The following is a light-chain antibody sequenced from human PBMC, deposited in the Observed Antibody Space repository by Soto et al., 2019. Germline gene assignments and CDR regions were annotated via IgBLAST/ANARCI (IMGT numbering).Light chain of an antibody. J-gene: IGLJ2*01. CDR2: EVN. CDR3: ASYAGSDTVL. CDR1: SSDVGAYNY. V-gene: IGLV2-8*01. Sequence: QSALTQPPSASGSPGQSVTISYTGTSSDVGAYNYVSWYQQHPGKAPRLMIYEVNKRPSGVPDRFSGSKSGNTASLTVSGLQADDEADYYCASYAGSDTVLFGGGTKLTVL.